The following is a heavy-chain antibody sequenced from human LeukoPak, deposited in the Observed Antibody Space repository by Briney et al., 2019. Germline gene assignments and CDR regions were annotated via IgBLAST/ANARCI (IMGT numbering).Heavy chain of an antibody. J-gene: IGHJ4*02. CDR3: AKGRFSAYDKYLDS. Sequence: GGSLRLSCAGSGFAFESFTMTWVRQAPGKGLEWVSLISDTGRDINYADSVRGRFTISRDNTKNSLFLQMDSLRVEDTALYYCAKGRFSAYDKYLDSWGQGTLVTVSS. CDR1: GFAFESFT. D-gene: IGHD5-12*01. V-gene: IGHV3-21*06. CDR2: ISDTGRDI.